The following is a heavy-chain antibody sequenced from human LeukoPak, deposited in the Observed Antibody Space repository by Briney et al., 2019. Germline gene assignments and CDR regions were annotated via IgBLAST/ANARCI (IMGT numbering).Heavy chain of an antibody. J-gene: IGHJ6*02. V-gene: IGHV3-33*01. D-gene: IGHD2-15*01. CDR3: ARDARGYCSGGSCYLYYYYCGMDV. Sequence: PGRSLRLSCAASGFTFSSYGMHWVRQAPSKGLEWVAVIWYDGSNKYYADSVKGRFTISRDNSKNTLYLQMNSLRAEDTAVYYCARDARGYCSGGSCYLYYYYCGMDVWGQGTTVTVSS. CDR2: IWYDGSNK. CDR1: GFTFSSYG.